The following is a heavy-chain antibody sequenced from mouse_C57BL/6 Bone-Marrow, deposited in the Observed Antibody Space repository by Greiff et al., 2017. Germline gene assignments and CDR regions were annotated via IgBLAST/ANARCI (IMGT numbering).Heavy chain of an antibody. CDR1: GYTFTDYY. D-gene: IGHD1-1*01. CDR3: AKCKLTWYFDV. J-gene: IGHJ1*03. Sequence: QVQLQQSGPELVKPGASVKISCKASGYTFTDYYINWVKQRPGQGLEWIGWIFPGSGSTYYNEKFKGKATLTVDNSSSTAYMLLSSLTSEDSAVYFCAKCKLTWYFDVWGTGTTVTVSS. CDR2: IFPGSGST. V-gene: IGHV1-75*01.